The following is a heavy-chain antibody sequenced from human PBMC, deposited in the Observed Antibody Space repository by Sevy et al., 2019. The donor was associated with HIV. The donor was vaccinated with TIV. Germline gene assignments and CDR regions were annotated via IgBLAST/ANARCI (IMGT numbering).Heavy chain of an antibody. CDR3: AKESPASYYYGSGTYPEG. CDR1: GFTFSSYD. V-gene: IGHV3-23*01. CDR2: ISGSGGST. D-gene: IGHD3-10*01. J-gene: IGHJ4*02. Sequence: GGSLRLSCAASGFTFSSYDMSWVRQAPGKGLEWVSGISGSGGSTYYADSVKGRFTISRDNSKNTLYLQMNSLRAEDTAVYYCAKESPASYYYGSGTYPEGWGQGTLVTVSS.